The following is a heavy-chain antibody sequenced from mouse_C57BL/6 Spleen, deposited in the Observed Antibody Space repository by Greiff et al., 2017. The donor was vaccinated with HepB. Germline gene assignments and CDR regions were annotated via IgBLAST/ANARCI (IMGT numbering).Heavy chain of an antibody. CDR2: IYPRSGNT. V-gene: IGHV1-81*01. CDR3: ARWGSTTGWFAY. D-gene: IGHD1-1*01. CDR1: GYTFTSYG. Sequence: LVESGAELARPGASVKLSCKASGYTFTSYGISWVKQRTGQGLEWIGEIYPRSGNTYYNEKFKGKATLTADKSSSTAYMELRSLTSEDSAVYFCARWGSTTGWFAYWGQGTLVTVSA. J-gene: IGHJ3*01.